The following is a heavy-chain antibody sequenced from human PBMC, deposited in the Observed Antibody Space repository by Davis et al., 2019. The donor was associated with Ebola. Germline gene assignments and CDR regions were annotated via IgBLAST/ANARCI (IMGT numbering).Heavy chain of an antibody. Sequence: SETLSLTCTVSGGSISGYYWSWIRQPPGKGLEWIGYIYYSGSTKYNPSLKSRVIMSADSSKNQFSLKLNSVTAADTAVYYCARDRFWSGYYYYYYGMDVWGKGTTVTVSS. J-gene: IGHJ6*04. CDR1: GGSISGYY. V-gene: IGHV4-59*12. D-gene: IGHD3-3*01. CDR2: IYYSGST. CDR3: ARDRFWSGYYYYYYGMDV.